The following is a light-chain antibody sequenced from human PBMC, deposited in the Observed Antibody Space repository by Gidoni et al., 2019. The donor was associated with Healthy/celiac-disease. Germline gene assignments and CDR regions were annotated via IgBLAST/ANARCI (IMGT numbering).Light chain of an antibody. CDR1: QSVSSSY. Sequence: EIVFTQSPGTLSLSPGERATLSCRASQSVSSSYLAWYQQKPGQAPRLLIYGASSRATGIPDRFSGSVSGKDFTLTISRLEPEDFAVYYCQQYGRSPRTFGQGTKVEIK. CDR3: QQYGRSPRT. V-gene: IGKV3-20*01. CDR2: GAS. J-gene: IGKJ1*01.